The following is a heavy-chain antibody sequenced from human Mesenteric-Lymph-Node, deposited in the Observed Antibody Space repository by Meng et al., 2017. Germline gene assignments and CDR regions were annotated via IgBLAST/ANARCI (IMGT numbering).Heavy chain of an antibody. Sequence: QGQLQEAGPGLVKPSGTRSLTGAVSGGSISSSNWGSWVRQPPGKGLEWIGEIYHSGSTNYNPSLKSRVTISVDKSKNQFSLKLSSVTAADTAVYYCARVVTALWGYYFDYWGQGTLVTVSS. V-gene: IGHV4-4*02. D-gene: IGHD2-21*02. CDR2: IYHSGST. CDR1: GGSISSSNW. CDR3: ARVVTALWGYYFDY. J-gene: IGHJ4*02.